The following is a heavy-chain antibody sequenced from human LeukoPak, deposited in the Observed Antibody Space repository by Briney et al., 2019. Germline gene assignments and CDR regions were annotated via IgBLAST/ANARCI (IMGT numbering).Heavy chain of an antibody. J-gene: IGHJ4*02. V-gene: IGHV4-59*12. CDR2: IYYFGST. CDR1: GGSISRYY. CDR3: ARGYGSGSYSVDY. D-gene: IGHD3-10*01. Sequence: PSETLSLTCTVSGGSISRYYWSWIRQPPGKGLEWIGYIYYFGSTHYNPSLKSRVTISVDTSKNQFSLKLSSVTAADTAVYYCARGYGSGSYSVDYWGQGTLVTVSS.